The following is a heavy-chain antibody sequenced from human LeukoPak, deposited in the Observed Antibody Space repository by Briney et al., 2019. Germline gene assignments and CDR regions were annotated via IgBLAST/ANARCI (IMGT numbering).Heavy chain of an antibody. CDR2: ISYDGSNK. D-gene: IGHD6-19*01. J-gene: IGHJ4*02. Sequence: GSLRLSCAASGFTFSRYGMHWVRQAPGKGLEWVAVISYDGSNKYYADSVKGRFTISRDNSKNTLYLQMNSLRAEDTAVYYCAKSGGGYSSGWFYWGQGTLVTVSS. CDR1: GFTFSRYG. V-gene: IGHV3-30*18. CDR3: AKSGGGYSSGWFY.